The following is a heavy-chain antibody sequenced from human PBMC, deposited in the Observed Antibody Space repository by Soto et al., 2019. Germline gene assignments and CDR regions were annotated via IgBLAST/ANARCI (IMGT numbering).Heavy chain of an antibody. CDR2: ISAYNGNT. CDR1: GYTFTSYG. D-gene: IGHD2-15*01. J-gene: IGHJ4*02. V-gene: IGHV1-18*01. CDR3: ARDCLDCIGGSGDFDY. Sequence: ASVKVSCKASGYTFTSYGISWVRQAPGQGLEWMGWISAYNGNTNYAQKLQGRVTMTTDTSTSTAYMELRSLRSDDTAVYYCARDCLDCIGGSGDFDYWGQGTLVTVS.